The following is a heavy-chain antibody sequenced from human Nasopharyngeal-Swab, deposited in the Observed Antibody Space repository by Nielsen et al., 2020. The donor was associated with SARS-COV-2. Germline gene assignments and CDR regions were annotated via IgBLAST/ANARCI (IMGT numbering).Heavy chain of an antibody. CDR2: IHSSGTT. CDR1: GGSISSDIHY. Sequence: SETLSLTCTVSGGSISSDIHYWGWIRQAPGKGLQWIGNIHSSGTTYYNPSLKSRATISVDTSKNQFSLRLSSVTAADSAVYYCARQSTGFALILVVIQYYYYMDVWGKGTTVTVSS. J-gene: IGHJ6*03. D-gene: IGHD3-22*01. V-gene: IGHV4-39*01. CDR3: ARQSTGFALILVVIQYYYYMDV.